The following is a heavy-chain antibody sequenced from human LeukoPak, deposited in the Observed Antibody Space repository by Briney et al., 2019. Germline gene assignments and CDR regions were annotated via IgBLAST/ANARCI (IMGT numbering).Heavy chain of an antibody. D-gene: IGHD3-16*01. CDR2: INGDGSTT. Sequence: PGGSLRLSCAASGFTFSSYFMNWVRQAPGKGLVWVSRINGDGSTTTYADSVTGRFTISRDNAKNTQYLQMNRLGAEDTAVYYCARVSIGAWYFDLWGRGTLVTVSS. CDR1: GFTFSSYF. V-gene: IGHV3-74*01. CDR3: ARVSIGAWYFDL. J-gene: IGHJ2*01.